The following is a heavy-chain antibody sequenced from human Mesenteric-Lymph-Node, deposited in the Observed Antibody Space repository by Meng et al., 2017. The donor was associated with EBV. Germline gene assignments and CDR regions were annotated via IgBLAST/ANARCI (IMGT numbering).Heavy chain of an antibody. CDR2: TYYRSKWYN. V-gene: IGHV6-1*01. D-gene: IGHD6-19*01. Sequence: LSPTGSLYGDCVSGHSAAWSWIRQSPSRGLECLGRTYYRSKWYNGYSVSVKSRITINPDTSKNQFSLQFNSVTPEDTAMYYCARSGSSGRIDYWGQGTLVTVSS. CDR1: GDCVSGHSAA. J-gene: IGHJ4*02. CDR3: ARSGSSGRIDY.